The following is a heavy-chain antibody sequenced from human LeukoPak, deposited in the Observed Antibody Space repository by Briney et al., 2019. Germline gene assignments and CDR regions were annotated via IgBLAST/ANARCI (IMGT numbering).Heavy chain of an antibody. V-gene: IGHV1-69*05. Sequence: SVKLSCTASGATFTSYAISWVRQAPGQGLEWMGGIGPIFGTANYAQKFQGRVTITTDESTSTAYMELRSLRSEDTAVYYRARAPPYYYDSSGYIAAFDIWGQGTMVTVSS. CDR3: ARAPPYYYDSSGYIAAFDI. D-gene: IGHD3-22*01. J-gene: IGHJ3*02. CDR1: GATFTSYA. CDR2: IGPIFGTA.